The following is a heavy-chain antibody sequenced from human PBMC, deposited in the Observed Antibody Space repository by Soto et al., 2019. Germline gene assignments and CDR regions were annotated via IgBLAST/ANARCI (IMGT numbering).Heavy chain of an antibody. CDR3: AGEYSSSSHYYGMDV. J-gene: IGHJ6*02. Sequence: ASVKVSCKASGYTFTGYYMHWVRQAPGQGLEWMGWINPNSGGTNYAQKFQGWVTMTRDTSISTAYMELSRLRSDDTAVYYCAGEYSSSSHYYGMDVWGQGTTVTVSS. D-gene: IGHD6-6*01. CDR1: GYTFTGYY. V-gene: IGHV1-2*04. CDR2: INPNSGGT.